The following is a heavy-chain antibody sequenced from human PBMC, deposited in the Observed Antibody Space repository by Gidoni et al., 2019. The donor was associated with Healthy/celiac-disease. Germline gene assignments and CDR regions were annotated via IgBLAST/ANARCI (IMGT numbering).Heavy chain of an antibody. CDR3: ARDLVYYDYVWGSYRYTLFDY. D-gene: IGHD3-16*02. Sequence: QVQLVESGGGVVQPGRSLRLSCAASGFTFSSYGMHWVRQAPGKGLEWVAVIWYDGSNKYYADSVKGRFTISRDNSKNTLYLQMNSLRAEDTAVYYCARDLVYYDYVWGSYRYTLFDYWGQGTLVTVSS. V-gene: IGHV3-33*01. J-gene: IGHJ4*02. CDR1: GFTFSSYG. CDR2: IWYDGSNK.